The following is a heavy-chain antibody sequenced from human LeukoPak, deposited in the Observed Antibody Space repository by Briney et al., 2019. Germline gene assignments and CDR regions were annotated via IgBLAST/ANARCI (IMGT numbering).Heavy chain of an antibody. D-gene: IGHD3-10*01. CDR1: GGSISSSSYY. V-gene: IGHV4-39*01. CDR2: IYYSGST. J-gene: IGHJ4*02. CDR3: ARSGLLWFGSFDY. Sequence: SETLSLTCTVSGGSISSSSYYWGWIRQPPGKGLEWIGSIYYSGSTYYNPPLKSRVTISVDTSKNQFSLKLSSVTAADTAVYYCARSGLLWFGSFDYWGQGTLVTVSS.